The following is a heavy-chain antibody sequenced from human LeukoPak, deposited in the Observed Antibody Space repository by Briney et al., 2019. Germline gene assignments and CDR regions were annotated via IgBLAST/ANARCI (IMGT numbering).Heavy chain of an antibody. D-gene: IGHD6-19*01. V-gene: IGHV3-21*01. CDR3: ATMIAMAGDS. CDR1: GFTFSSYS. J-gene: IGHJ5*01. CDR2: ISSSSSYI. Sequence: KPGGSLRLSCAASGFTFSSYSMNWVRQAPGKGLEWVSSISSSSSYIYYADSVKGRFTISRDNARNSVYLQMNSLRVDDTAVYFCATMIAMAGDSWGQGTLVTVSS.